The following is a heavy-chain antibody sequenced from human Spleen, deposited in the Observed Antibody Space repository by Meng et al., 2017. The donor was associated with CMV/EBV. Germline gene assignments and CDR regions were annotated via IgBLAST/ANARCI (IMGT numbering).Heavy chain of an antibody. CDR2: IYHSGST. CDR3: ARSRIVATTTNYGMDV. Sequence: SETLSLTCAVYGGSFSGYYWSWIRQPPGKGLEWLGNIYHSGSTYYNPSLKSRVTISVDTSKNQFSLKLSSVTAADTAVYYCARSRIVATTTNYGMDVWGQGTTVTVSS. CDR1: GGSFSGYY. J-gene: IGHJ6*02. V-gene: IGHV4-34*01. D-gene: IGHD5-12*01.